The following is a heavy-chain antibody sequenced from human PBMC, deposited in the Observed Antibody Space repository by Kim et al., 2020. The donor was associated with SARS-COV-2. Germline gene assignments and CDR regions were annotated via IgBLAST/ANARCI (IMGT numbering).Heavy chain of an antibody. D-gene: IGHD1-26*01. CDR2: ISYDGSNK. J-gene: IGHJ4*02. CDR1: GFTFSSYG. Sequence: GGSLRLSCAASGFTFSSYGMHWVRQAPGKGLEWVAVISYDGSNKYYADSVKGRFTISRDNSKNTLYLQMNSLRAEDTAVYYCAKDEGGSYRFDYWGQGTLVTVSS. V-gene: IGHV3-30*18. CDR3: AKDEGGSYRFDY.